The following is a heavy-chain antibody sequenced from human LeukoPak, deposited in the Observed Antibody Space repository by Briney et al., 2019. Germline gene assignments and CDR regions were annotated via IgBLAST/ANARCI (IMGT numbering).Heavy chain of an antibody. CDR2: ISSSSSYI. J-gene: IGHJ3*01. CDR3: ARDWYDSSGYIVVAY. CDR1: GFTFSSYS. D-gene: IGHD3-22*01. Sequence: PGGSLRLSCAASGFTFSSYSMNWVRQAPGKGLEWVSSISSSSSYIYYADSVKGRFTISRDNAKNSLYLQMNSLRAEDTAVYYCARDWYDSSGYIVVAYWGQGTMVTVSS. V-gene: IGHV3-21*01.